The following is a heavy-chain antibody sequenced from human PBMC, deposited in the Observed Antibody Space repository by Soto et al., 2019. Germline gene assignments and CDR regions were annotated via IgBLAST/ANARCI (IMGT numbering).Heavy chain of an antibody. Sequence: GGSLRLSCVASGFSFSNYNMNWVRRAPGKGLEWVSYITDSSDTVHYADSVRGRFTISRDNAESSLYLQMNSLRDEDTAVYFCARDFGHGYYLDYWGRGXLVTVYS. D-gene: IGHD3-3*01. CDR3: ARDFGHGYYLDY. CDR2: ITDSSDTV. J-gene: IGHJ4*02. CDR1: GFSFSNYN. V-gene: IGHV3-48*02.